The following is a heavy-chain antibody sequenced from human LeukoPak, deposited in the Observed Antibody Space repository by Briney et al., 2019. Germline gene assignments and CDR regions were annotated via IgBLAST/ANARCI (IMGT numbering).Heavy chain of an antibody. Sequence: GRSLRLSCAASGFTFSSYGMHWVRQAPGKGLEWVALISYDGSNEYYADSVRGRFTISRDNSKFTLYLQMNSLRAEDTAVYYCARVRAGYCTSTSCYTGMDVWGQGTTVTVSS. CDR3: ARVRAGYCTSTSCYTGMDV. D-gene: IGHD2-2*01. CDR2: ISYDGSNE. CDR1: GFTFSSYG. V-gene: IGHV3-30*03. J-gene: IGHJ6*02.